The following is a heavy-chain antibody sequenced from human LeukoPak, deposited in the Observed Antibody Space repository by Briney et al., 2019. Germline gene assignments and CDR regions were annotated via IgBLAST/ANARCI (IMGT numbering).Heavy chain of an antibody. V-gene: IGHV3-23*01. Sequence: GGSLRLSCAVFGFTFSDHHMDWVRQAPGKGLEWVSTISGSGGSTYYADFVKGRVTISRDNSNNTVSLQMNSLRAEDTGMYYCAKSFGGSYYGSYFDSWGQGILVTVSS. CDR3: AKSFGGSYYGSYFDS. CDR1: GFTFSDHH. J-gene: IGHJ4*02. D-gene: IGHD1-26*01. CDR2: ISGSGGST.